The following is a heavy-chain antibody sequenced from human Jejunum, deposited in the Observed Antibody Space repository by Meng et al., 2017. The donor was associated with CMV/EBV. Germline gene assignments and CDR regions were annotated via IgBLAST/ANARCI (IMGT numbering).Heavy chain of an antibody. CDR2: SRTRAHGDTP. J-gene: IGHJ4*02. Sequence: GLIFGDYGVTWVRPAPGEGLEWVGFSRTRAHGDTPQYAASVRGRFTISRDDSKSIAYLQMNNLKTEDTAVYFCTATSGYDFHFDYWGQGTRVTVSS. CDR1: GLIFGDYG. D-gene: IGHD5-12*01. V-gene: IGHV3-49*04. CDR3: TATSGYDFHFDY.